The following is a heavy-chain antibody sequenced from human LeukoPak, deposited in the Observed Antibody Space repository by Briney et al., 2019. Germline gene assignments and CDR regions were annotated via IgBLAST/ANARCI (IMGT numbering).Heavy chain of an antibody. V-gene: IGHV3-30-3*01. D-gene: IGHD3-10*01. CDR1: GFTFSSYA. J-gene: IGHJ6*02. CDR2: ISYDGSNK. Sequence: GGSLRLSCAASGFTFSSYAMHWVRQAPGKGLEWVAVISYDGSNKYYADFVKGRFTISRDNSKNTLYLQMNSLRAEDTAVYYCARDMVRGVIITDYYYYGMDVWGQGTTVTVSS. CDR3: ARDMVRGVIITDYYYYGMDV.